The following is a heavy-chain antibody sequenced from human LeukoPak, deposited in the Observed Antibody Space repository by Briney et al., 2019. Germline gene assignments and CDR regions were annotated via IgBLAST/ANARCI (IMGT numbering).Heavy chain of an antibody. V-gene: IGHV3-30-3*01. J-gene: IGHJ6*02. Sequence: PGGSLRLSCAASRFTFSSYAMHWVRQAPGKGLEWVAVISYDGSNKYYADSVKGRFTISRDNSKNTLYLQMNSLRAEDTAVYYCAREWRDCSSTSCYTQWGRFYYGMDVWGQGTTVTVSS. CDR2: ISYDGSNK. CDR1: RFTFSSYA. CDR3: AREWRDCSSTSCYTQWGRFYYGMDV. D-gene: IGHD2-2*02.